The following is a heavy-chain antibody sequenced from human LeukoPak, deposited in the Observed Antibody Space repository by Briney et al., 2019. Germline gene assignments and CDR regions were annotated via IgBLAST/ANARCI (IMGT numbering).Heavy chain of an antibody. Sequence: GGSLRLSCVVSGFTLSSHGMHWVRQAPGKGLEWVAVISSDGGKKSYADSVKGRFTISRDNSKNTLYLQMDSLRVEDTAIYYCARDRAWDYLDSWAQGPLVTVPS. CDR1: GFTLSSHG. CDR2: ISSDGGKK. CDR3: ARDRAWDYLDS. J-gene: IGHJ4*02. D-gene: IGHD1-26*01. V-gene: IGHV3-30*03.